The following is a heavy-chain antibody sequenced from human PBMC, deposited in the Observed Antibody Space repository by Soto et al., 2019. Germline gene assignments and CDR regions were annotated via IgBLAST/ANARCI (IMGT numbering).Heavy chain of an antibody. CDR1: GFTFSSYS. J-gene: IGHJ5*02. CDR2: ISSSSSTI. D-gene: IGHD3-22*01. V-gene: IGHV3-48*02. CDR3: AREPRYYYDSSGYLNWFAP. Sequence: PGGSLRLSCAASGFTFSSYSMNWVRQAPGKGLEWVSYISSSSSTIYYADSVKGRFTISRDNAKNSLYLQMNSLRDEDTAVYYCAREPRYYYDSSGYLNWFAPWGKGTLVTVSS.